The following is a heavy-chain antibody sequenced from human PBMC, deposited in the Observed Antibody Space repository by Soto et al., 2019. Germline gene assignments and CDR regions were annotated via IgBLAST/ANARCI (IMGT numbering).Heavy chain of an antibody. D-gene: IGHD2-2*01. J-gene: IGHJ4*02. CDR1: GFTFSSYS. Sequence: PGGSLRLSCAASGFTFSSYSMNWVRQAPGKGLEWVSYISSDRSSTSYADSVKGRFTISRDNAKNTLYLQMNSLRAEDTAVYYCARASGSIVPAPTEWGQGTLVTVSS. CDR3: ARASGSIVPAPTE. CDR2: ISSDRSST. V-gene: IGHV3-74*01.